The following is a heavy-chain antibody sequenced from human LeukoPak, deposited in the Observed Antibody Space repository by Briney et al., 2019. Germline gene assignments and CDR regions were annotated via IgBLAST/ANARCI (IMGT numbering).Heavy chain of an antibody. CDR2: IKPDGGEK. J-gene: IGHJ4*02. D-gene: IGHD6-13*01. CDR1: GFTFNNYW. CDR3: ARGIAAAGTSVSDY. V-gene: IGHV3-7*04. Sequence: PGGSLRLSCAASGFTFNNYWMSRVRQAPGKGLEWVANIKPDGGEKYYADSVKGRFTISRDNAKNSLYLQMNSLRAEDTAVYYCARGIAAAGTSVSDYWGQGTLVTVSS.